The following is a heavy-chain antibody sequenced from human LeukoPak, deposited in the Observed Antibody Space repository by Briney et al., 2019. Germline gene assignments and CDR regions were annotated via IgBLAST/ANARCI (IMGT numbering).Heavy chain of an antibody. CDR1: GYTFTTYW. V-gene: IGHV5-51*01. CDR2: IYPGDSDT. CDR3: ARTRVAGTSGAFDI. D-gene: IGHD6-19*01. Sequence: GESLKISRKGSGYTFTTYWISRVRQMPGKGLEWMGIIYPGDSDTRNRPPFQGQVTISVDKSISTAYLQWSSLNAADTAMYYCARTRVAGTSGAFDIWGQGTMVTVSS. J-gene: IGHJ3*02.